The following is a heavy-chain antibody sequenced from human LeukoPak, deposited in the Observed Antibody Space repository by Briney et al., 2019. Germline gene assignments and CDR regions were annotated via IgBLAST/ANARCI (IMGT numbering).Heavy chain of an antibody. Sequence: SETLSLTCTVSGGSISSYYWSWIRQPPGKGLEWIGSIYHSGSTYYNPSLKSRVTISVDTSKNQFSLKLSSVTAADTAVYYCARRRSGWVGYWSQGTLVTVSS. CDR2: IYHSGST. J-gene: IGHJ4*02. CDR3: ARRRSGWVGY. V-gene: IGHV4-59*08. D-gene: IGHD6-19*01. CDR1: GGSISSYY.